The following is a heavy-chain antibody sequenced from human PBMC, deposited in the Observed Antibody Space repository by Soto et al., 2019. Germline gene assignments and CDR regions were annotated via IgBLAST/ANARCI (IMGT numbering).Heavy chain of an antibody. V-gene: IGHV3-21*01. CDR2: ISSSSSYI. D-gene: IGHD3-10*01. J-gene: IGHJ6*02. Sequence: EVQLVESGGGLVKPGGSLRLSCAASGFTFSSYSMNWVRQAPGKGLEWVSSISSSSSYIYYADSVKGRFTISRDNAKNSLYLQMNSLRAEDTAVYYCASDLKGSGRASLWVPWGQGTTVTVSS. CDR1: GFTFSSYS. CDR3: ASDLKGSGRASLWVP.